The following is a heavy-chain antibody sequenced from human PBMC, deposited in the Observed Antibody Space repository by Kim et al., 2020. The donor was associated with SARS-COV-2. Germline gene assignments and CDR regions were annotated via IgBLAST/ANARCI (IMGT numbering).Heavy chain of an antibody. J-gene: IGHJ4*02. CDR1: GGSISSSNW. D-gene: IGHD3-10*01. Sequence: SETLSLTCAVSGGSISSSNWWSWVRQPPGKGLEWIGEIYHSGSTNYNPSLKSRVTISVDKSKNQFSLKLSSVTAADTAVYYCARVTQDAYGSGSCYNLNWGQGTLVTVSS. V-gene: IGHV4-4*02. CDR3: ARVTQDAYGSGSCYNLN. CDR2: IYHSGST.